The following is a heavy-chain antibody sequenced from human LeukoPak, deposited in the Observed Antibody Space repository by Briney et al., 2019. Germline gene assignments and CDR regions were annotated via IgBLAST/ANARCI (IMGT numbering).Heavy chain of an antibody. D-gene: IGHD2-8*01. J-gene: IGHJ3*02. Sequence: GGSLRLSCAASEFTLSSYSMHWVRQAPGKGLEWVAAVSYDGSDKYYADSVKGRFTISRDNSKNTLYLQLNSLRAEDTAVYYCARASTKRDAFDIWGQGTMVTVSS. CDR1: EFTLSSYS. CDR3: ARASTKRDAFDI. V-gene: IGHV3-30-3*01. CDR2: VSYDGSDK.